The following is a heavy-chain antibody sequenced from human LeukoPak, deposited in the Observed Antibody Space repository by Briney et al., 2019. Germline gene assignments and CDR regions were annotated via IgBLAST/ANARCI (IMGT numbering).Heavy chain of an antibody. J-gene: IGHJ4*02. D-gene: IGHD1-1*01. CDR3: ARGGTFVSDY. V-gene: IGHV3-7*01. Sequence: PGGSLRLSCAASGFTFSTFWMSWVRQAPGKGLEWVANIKEDGSEKYYVDSMKGRFTVSRDNAKNSLYLQMDSLRAEDMAVYYCARGGTFVSDYWGQGTLVTVSS. CDR1: GFTFSTFW. CDR2: IKEDGSEK.